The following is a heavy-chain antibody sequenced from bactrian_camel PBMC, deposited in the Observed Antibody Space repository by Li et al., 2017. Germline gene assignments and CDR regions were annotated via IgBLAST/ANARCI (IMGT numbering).Heavy chain of an antibody. CDR1: GFTHTEYC. CDR3: AADYLWTGTCRDLPQYLN. CDR2: VHTEGAT. D-gene: IGHD3*01. J-gene: IGHJ4*01. Sequence: LVASGGGSVQAGGSLRLSCATSGFTHTEYCLAWFRQAPGKQREQRELITDVHTEGATWVADSVKGRFTISQDNAKNTLYLQMNNLKPEDTAMYYCAADYLWTGTCRDLPQYLNWGQGTQVTVS. V-gene: IGHV3S55*01.